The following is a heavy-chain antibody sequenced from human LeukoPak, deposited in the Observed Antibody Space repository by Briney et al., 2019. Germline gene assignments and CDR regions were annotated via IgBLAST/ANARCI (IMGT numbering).Heavy chain of an antibody. CDR2: ISSGSSYI. J-gene: IGHJ4*02. D-gene: IGHD1-26*01. CDR1: GFTFSTYS. V-gene: IGHV3-21*01. CDR3: ARADSSVGARDY. Sequence: PGGSLRLSCAASGFTFSTYSMSWVRQAPGKGLEWVSSISSGSSYIYYADSVKGRFTISRDNAKNSLYLQMNSLRAEDTAVYYCARADSSVGARDYWGQGTLVTVSS.